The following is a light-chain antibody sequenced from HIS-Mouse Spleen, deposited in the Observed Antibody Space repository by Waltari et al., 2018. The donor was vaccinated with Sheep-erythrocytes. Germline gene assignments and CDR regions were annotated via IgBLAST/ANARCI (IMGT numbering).Light chain of an antibody. CDR1: QDISNY. Sequence: DIQMTQSPSSLSASVGDRVTITCQASQDISNYLNWYQQKPGKAPKLLIYYTSNLETGVPSRFSGSGSGTDFTFTISRLQPEDIATYYCQQYDNLPLTFRGGTKVYIK. CDR3: QQYDNLPLT. V-gene: IGKV1-33*01. J-gene: IGKJ4*01. CDR2: YTS.